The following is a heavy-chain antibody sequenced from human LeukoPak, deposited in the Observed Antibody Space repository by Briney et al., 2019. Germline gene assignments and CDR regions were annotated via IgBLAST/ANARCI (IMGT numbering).Heavy chain of an antibody. Sequence: GGSLRLSCAASGFTFSSYAMHWVRQAPGKGLEWVAVISYDGSNKYYADSVNGRFTISRDNSKNTLYLQMNSLRAEDTAIYYCARHPAYWGQGTLVTVSS. J-gene: IGHJ4*02. CDR1: GFTFSSYA. V-gene: IGHV3-30-3*01. CDR2: ISYDGSNK. CDR3: ARHPAY.